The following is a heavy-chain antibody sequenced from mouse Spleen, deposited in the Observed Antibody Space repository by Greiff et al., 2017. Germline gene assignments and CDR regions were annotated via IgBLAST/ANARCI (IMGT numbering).Heavy chain of an antibody. CDR3: TRSPLGRRGYYFDY. D-gene: IGHD4-1*01. J-gene: IGHJ2*01. V-gene: IGHV1-15*01. CDR1: GYTFTDYE. CDR2: IDPETGGT. Sequence: VQLQQSGAELVRPGASVTLSCKASGYTFTDYEMHWVKQTPVHGLEWIGAIDPETGGTAYNQKFKGKAILTADKSSSTAYMELRSLTSEDSAVYYCTRSPLGRRGYYFDYWGQGTTLTVSS.